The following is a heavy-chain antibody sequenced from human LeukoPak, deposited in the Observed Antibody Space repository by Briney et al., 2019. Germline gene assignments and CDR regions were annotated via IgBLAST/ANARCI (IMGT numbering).Heavy chain of an antibody. CDR1: GYTFTGYY. V-gene: IGHV1-2*02. Sequence: ASVKVSCKASGYTFTGYYMHWVRQAPGQGLEWMGWINPNSGGTNYAQKFQGRVTMTRDTSISTAYMELSRLRSDDTAVYYCARAPVVTLNYFDYWGQGPWSPSPQ. CDR2: INPNSGGT. D-gene: IGHD4-23*01. CDR3: ARAPVVTLNYFDY. J-gene: IGHJ4*02.